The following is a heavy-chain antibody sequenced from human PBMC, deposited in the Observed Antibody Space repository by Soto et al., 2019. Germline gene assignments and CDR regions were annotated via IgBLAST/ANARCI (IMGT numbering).Heavy chain of an antibody. Sequence: QVQLQESGPGLVKPSETLSLTCTVSGGSISDYYWSWIRQPPGKGLEWIGYIYYSGTTNYNPSLKSRVTISIDTSKNQFSLRLRSVTAADTAVYYCAIVTAVAGYWGQGTLVSVSS. D-gene: IGHD2-15*01. V-gene: IGHV4-59*01. CDR3: AIVTAVAGY. J-gene: IGHJ4*02. CDR1: GGSISDYY. CDR2: IYYSGTT.